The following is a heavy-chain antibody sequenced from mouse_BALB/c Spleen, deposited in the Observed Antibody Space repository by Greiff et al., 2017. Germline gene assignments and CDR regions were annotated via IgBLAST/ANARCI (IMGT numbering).Heavy chain of an antibody. CDR3: AGYGSSHYYAMDY. V-gene: IGHV1-9*01. CDR1: GYTFSSYW. J-gene: IGHJ4*01. D-gene: IGHD1-1*01. Sequence: QVQLQQSGAELMKPGASVKISCKATGYTFSSYWIEWVKQRPGHGLEWIGEILPGSGSTNYNEKFKGKATFTADTSSNTAYMQLSSLTSEDSAVYYCAGYGSSHYYAMDYWGQGTSVTVSS. CDR2: ILPGSGST.